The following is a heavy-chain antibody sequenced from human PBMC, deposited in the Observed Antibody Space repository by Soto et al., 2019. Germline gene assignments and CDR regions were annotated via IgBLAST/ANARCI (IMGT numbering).Heavy chain of an antibody. J-gene: IGHJ4*02. CDR3: ARSTHSRGKYYFDY. V-gene: IGHV4-34*01. Sequence: SETLSLTCAVYGVSFSGYYWSWIRQPPGKGLEWIGEINHSGSTNYNPSLKSRVTISVDTSKNQFSLKLSSVTAADTAVYYCARSTHSRGKYYFDYWGQGTLVTVSS. CDR2: INHSGST. CDR1: GVSFSGYY. D-gene: IGHD6-13*01.